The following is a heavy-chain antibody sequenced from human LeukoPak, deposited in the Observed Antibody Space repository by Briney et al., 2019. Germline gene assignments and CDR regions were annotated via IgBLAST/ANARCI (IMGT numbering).Heavy chain of an antibody. Sequence: GASVTVSFKASGYTFTIYDINWVRHAAGQGQERMGWMNPDSGNTDFAHKFQGRVTMTRNTSITTAYMELSSLTSEDTAVYYCAVHLPGDYLDPWGQGTLVTVSS. D-gene: IGHD4-17*01. J-gene: IGHJ5*02. CDR2: MNPDSGNT. V-gene: IGHV1-8*01. CDR3: AVHLPGDYLDP. CDR1: GYTFTIYD.